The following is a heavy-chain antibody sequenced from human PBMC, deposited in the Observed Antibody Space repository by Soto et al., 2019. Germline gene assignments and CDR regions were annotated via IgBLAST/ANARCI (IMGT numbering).Heavy chain of an antibody. CDR2: ISGDGSDK. J-gene: IGHJ4*02. CDR1: GFTFSDFG. CDR3: AKGTAVARQHFAN. Sequence: QVQVVESGGGVVQPERSLRLSCAISGFTFSDFGMHWVRQAPGKGLEWVAAISGDGSDKYYVGSVQGRFTISRDNTKNALYLQMNRLRSEDTAVYYCAKGTAVARQHFANWGQGTLVTVSS. V-gene: IGHV3-30*18. D-gene: IGHD6-19*01.